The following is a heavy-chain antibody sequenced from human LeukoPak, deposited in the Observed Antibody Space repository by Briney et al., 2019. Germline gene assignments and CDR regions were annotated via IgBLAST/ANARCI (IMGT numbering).Heavy chain of an antibody. CDR1: GGSINSDNYY. D-gene: IGHD4-17*01. V-gene: IGHV4-61*02. CDR2: IYRSGTT. CDR3: ARVGDYGDYVNWFDP. Sequence: PSETLSLTCTVSGGSINSDNYYWSWIRQPAGKGLEWIGRIYRSGTTNYNPSLKSRLTMSVDSSRNRFSLKLNSVTAADTAVYYCARVGDYGDYVNWFDPWGPGTLVTVSS. J-gene: IGHJ5*02.